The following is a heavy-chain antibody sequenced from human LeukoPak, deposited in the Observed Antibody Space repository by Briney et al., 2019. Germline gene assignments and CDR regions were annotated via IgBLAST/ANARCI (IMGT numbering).Heavy chain of an antibody. D-gene: IGHD3-22*01. CDR3: AKDMNAMIQYYFDH. J-gene: IGHJ4*02. V-gene: IGHV3-23*01. CDR2: ISGSAGST. CDR1: GFTFSSYA. Sequence: GGSLRISCAASGFTFSSYAMSWVRQAPGKGLEWVSAISGSAGSTYYADSVKGRFTISRDNSKNTLYLQMNSLRAEDTAVYYCAKDMNAMIQYYFDHWGQGTLVTVSS.